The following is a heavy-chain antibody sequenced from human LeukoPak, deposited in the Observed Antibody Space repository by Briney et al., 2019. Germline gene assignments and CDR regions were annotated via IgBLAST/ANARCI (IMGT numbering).Heavy chain of an antibody. CDR2: IYDSNNF. V-gene: IGHV4-59*01. Sequence: KPSETLSLTCTVSGGFISSYYWSWIRQPPGKGLEWIAYIYDSNNFNYNPSLKSRVTISVDTSNNQFSLILTSVAAADTAVYYCARRGGYDNFYFDYWGQGTLVTVSS. D-gene: IGHD5-12*01. CDR3: ARRGGYDNFYFDY. J-gene: IGHJ4*02. CDR1: GGFISSYY.